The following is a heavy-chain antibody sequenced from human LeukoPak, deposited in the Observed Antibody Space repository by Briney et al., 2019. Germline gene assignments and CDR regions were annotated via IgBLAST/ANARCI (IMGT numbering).Heavy chain of an antibody. D-gene: IGHD3-22*01. V-gene: IGHV3-11*04. CDR2: ISFSGSTI. CDR1: GFTFSNYY. J-gene: IGHJ4*02. Sequence: GGSLRLSCAASGFTFSNYYMSWIRQAPGKGLEWVSYISFSGSTIYYADSVKGRFTISRDNAKNSLYLQMNSLRAEDTAVYYCARATWDSTGYFYAYWGQGTLVSVSS. CDR3: ARATWDSTGYFYAY.